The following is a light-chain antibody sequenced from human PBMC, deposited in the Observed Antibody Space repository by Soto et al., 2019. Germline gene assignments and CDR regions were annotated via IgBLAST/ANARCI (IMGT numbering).Light chain of an antibody. V-gene: IGLV1-40*01. CDR1: SSNIGGAYD. CDR3: QSYDSSLNGYV. CDR2: ADK. J-gene: IGLJ1*01. Sequence: LTQPPSVSGAPGQRVTISCTGSSSNIGGAYDVHWYQQLPGTAPKLLIYADKYRPSGVPDRFSGSKSGTSAFLAITGLQAEDEADYYCQSYDSSLNGYVFGTGTKVTVL.